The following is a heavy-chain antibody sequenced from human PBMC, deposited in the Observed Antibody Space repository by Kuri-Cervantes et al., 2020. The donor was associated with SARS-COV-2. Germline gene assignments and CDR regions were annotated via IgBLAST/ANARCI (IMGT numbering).Heavy chain of an antibody. J-gene: IGHJ4*02. CDR2: ISYDGNNK. Sequence: GESLKISCAASGFKFSRTDMHWVRQAPGKGLEWVAFISYDGNNKKCIASGKGRFTISRDNSQNKLYLQMRSLRPEDTAMYYCAKDGASAHDFWGQGTLVTVSS. CDR3: AKDGASAHDF. CDR1: GFKFSRTD. D-gene: IGHD4/OR15-4a*01. V-gene: IGHV3-30*18.